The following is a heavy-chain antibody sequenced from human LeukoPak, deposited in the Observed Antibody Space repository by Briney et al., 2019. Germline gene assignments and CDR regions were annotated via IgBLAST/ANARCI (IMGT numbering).Heavy chain of an antibody. D-gene: IGHD2-8*01. CDR3: ARRSVYRYFDL. Sequence: SETLSLTCTVSGGSISSSSYYWGWIRQPPGKGLEWVGRIYYSGSTHYNPSLEGRVTISVDTSKNQFSLKLNSVTAADTAVYYCARRSVYRYFDLWGRGTLVTVSS. V-gene: IGHV4-39*01. J-gene: IGHJ2*01. CDR1: GGSISSSSYY. CDR2: IYYSGST.